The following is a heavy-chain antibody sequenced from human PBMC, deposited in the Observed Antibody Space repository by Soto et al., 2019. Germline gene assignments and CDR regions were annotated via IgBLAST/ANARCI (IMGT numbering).Heavy chain of an antibody. Sequence: SETLSLTCTVSGGSINSGGYYWSWIRQHPGKGLEWIGYIYYSGSTYYNPSLKSRVTISVDTSKNQFSLKLSSVTAADTAVYYCVRFVAAADPDYYYYGIDVWGQWSTVT. V-gene: IGHV4-31*03. CDR3: VRFVAAADPDYYYYGIDV. CDR2: IYYSGST. J-gene: IGHJ6*02. D-gene: IGHD6-13*01. CDR1: GGSINSGGYY.